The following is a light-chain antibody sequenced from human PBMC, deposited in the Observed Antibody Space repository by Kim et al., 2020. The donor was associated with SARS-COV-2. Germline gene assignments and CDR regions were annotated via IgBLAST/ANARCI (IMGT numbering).Light chain of an antibody. J-gene: IGKJ1*01. CDR2: GAS. CDR1: QSVSSN. V-gene: IGKV3-15*01. Sequence: SVSPAARATLSCRASQSVSSNLAWYQQKPGQAPRLLIYGASTRATGIPARFSGSGSGTEFTLTISSLQSEDFAVYYCQQYNNWWTFGQGTKVDIK. CDR3: QQYNNWWT.